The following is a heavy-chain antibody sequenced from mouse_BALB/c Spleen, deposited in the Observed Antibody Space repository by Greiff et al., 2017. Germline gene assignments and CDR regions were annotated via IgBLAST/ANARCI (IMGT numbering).Heavy chain of an antibody. D-gene: IGHD1-1*01. CDR2: ISPGNGDI. Sequence: QVQLKESDAELVKPGASVKISCKASGYTFTDHAIHWVKQKPEQGLEWIGYISPGNGDIKYNEKFKDKATLTVDKSSSTAYMQLSSPTSEDSAVYYCARLLLREGDYWGQGTSVTVSS. V-gene: IGHV1S53*02. CDR1: GYTFTDHA. J-gene: IGHJ4*01. CDR3: ARLLLREGDY.